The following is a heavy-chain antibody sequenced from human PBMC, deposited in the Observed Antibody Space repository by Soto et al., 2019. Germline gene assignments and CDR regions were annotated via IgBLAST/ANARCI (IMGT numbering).Heavy chain of an antibody. Sequence: SETLSLTCAVYGGSFSGYYWSWIHQPPGKGLEWIGEINHSGSTNYNPSLKSRVTISVDTSKNQFSLKLSSVTAADTAVYYCARMVVAATDYYYMDVWGKGTTVTVSS. CDR3: ARMVVAATDYYYMDV. J-gene: IGHJ6*03. D-gene: IGHD2-15*01. CDR2: INHSGST. V-gene: IGHV4-34*01. CDR1: GGSFSGYY.